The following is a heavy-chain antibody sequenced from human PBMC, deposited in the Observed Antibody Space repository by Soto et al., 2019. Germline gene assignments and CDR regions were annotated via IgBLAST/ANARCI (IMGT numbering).Heavy chain of an antibody. J-gene: IGHJ6*02. Sequence: QLQLQESGPGLVKPSETLSLTCTVSGGSISSSSYYWGWIRQPPGKGLEWIGSIYYSGSTYYNPSLKSPVTISLDTYKTQSSLKLSSVTAADTAVYYCARHGSLDGCFVWGQGTTFTVSS. CDR1: GGSISSSSYY. V-gene: IGHV4-39*01. CDR3: ARHGSLDGCFV. CDR2: IYYSGST. D-gene: IGHD3-10*01.